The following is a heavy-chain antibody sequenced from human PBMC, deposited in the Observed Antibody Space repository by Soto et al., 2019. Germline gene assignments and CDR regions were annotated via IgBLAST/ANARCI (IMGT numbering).Heavy chain of an antibody. V-gene: IGHV3-13*01. D-gene: IGHD2-2*01. CDR3: ARERYCPTTSCYGDAFDV. Sequence: QPGGSLRLSCAASGFTFSSYDMHWVRQTAGKGLEWVSTIATTGDTYYPGSVKGRFTISRENAKNSLYLQLNSLRAEDTAVYYCARERYCPTTSCYGDAFDVWGQGTMVTVSS. J-gene: IGHJ3*01. CDR1: GFTFSSYD. CDR2: IATTGDT.